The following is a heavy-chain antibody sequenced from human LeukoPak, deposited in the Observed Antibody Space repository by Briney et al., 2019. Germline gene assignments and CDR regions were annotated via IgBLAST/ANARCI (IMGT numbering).Heavy chain of an antibody. CDR1: GGSISSYY. CDR2: IYYSGST. CDR3: ARGPLDFDY. V-gene: IGHV4-59*01. Sequence: SETLSLTCTVSGGSISSYYWSRIRQPPGKGLEWIGYIYYSGSTNYNPSLKSRVTISVDTSKNQFSLKLSSVTAADTAVYYCARGPLDFDYWGQGTLVTVSS. J-gene: IGHJ4*02.